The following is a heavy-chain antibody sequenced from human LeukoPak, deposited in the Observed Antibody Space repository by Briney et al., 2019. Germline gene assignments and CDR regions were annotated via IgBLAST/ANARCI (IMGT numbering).Heavy chain of an antibody. D-gene: IGHD2-21*01. CDR1: GFTVSSNY. CDR3: ARDGCGGDCYSDYYYMDV. V-gene: IGHV3-53*01. J-gene: IGHJ6*03. CDR2: IYSGGST. Sequence: PGGSLRLSCAASGFTVSSNYMSWVRQAPGKGLEWVSVIYSGGSTYYADSVKGRFTISRDNSKNTLYLQMNSLRAEDTAVYYCARDGCGGDCYSDYYYMDVWGKGTTVTVSS.